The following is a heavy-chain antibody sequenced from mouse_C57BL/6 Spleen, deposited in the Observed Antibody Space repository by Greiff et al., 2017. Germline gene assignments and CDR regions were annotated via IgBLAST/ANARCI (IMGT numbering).Heavy chain of an antibody. CDR3: TREIYDYDGGYYFDY. CDR2: ISSGGDYI. J-gene: IGHJ2*01. Sequence: EVKLVESGEGLVKPGGSLKLSCAASGFTFSSYAMSWVRQTPEKRLEWVAYISSGGDYIYYADTVKGRFTISRDNARNTLYLQMSSLKSEDTAMYYCTREIYDYDGGYYFDYGGQGTTLTVSS. CDR1: GFTFSSYA. D-gene: IGHD2-4*01. V-gene: IGHV5-9-1*02.